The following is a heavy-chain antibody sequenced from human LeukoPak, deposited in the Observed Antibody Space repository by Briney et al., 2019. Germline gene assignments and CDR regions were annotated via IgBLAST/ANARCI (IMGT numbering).Heavy chain of an antibody. CDR2: INPNSGGT. Sequence: ASVKVSCKASGYTFTGYYMHWVRQAPGQGFEWMGRINPNSGGTNYAQKFQGRVTMTRDTSISTAYMELSRLRSDDTAVYYCARDLSRSPAWFDPWGQGTLVTVSS. CDR3: ARDLSRSPAWFDP. CDR1: GYTFTGYY. J-gene: IGHJ5*02. D-gene: IGHD3-16*02. V-gene: IGHV1-2*06.